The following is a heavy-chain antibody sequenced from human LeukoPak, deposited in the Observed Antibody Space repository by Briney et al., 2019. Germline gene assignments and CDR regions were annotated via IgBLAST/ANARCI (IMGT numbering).Heavy chain of an antibody. Sequence: SETLSLTCAVYGGSFSSYYWSWIRQTPGKGLEWIGYIHTNGRTNYSPSLKSRVTMSVDSSKNQLSLMLSSVTAADTAVYYCTRRAPTSYGHYLDSWGQGTLVTVSS. V-gene: IGHV4-4*09. D-gene: IGHD3-10*01. CDR2: IHTNGRT. CDR3: TRRAPTSYGHYLDS. J-gene: IGHJ4*02. CDR1: GGSFSSYY.